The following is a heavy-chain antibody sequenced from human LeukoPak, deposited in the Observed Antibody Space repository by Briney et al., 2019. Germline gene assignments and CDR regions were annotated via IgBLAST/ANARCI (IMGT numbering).Heavy chain of an antibody. CDR1: GYSFTSYW. CDR3: ARQRYYYDSSGAYFDY. D-gene: IGHD3-22*01. V-gene: IGHV5-51*01. CDR2: IYPGDSDT. Sequence: GESLKISCKGSGYSFTSYWIGWVRQMPGKGLEWMGIIYPGDSDTRYSPSFQGQVTISADKSISTAYLQWSSLKASDTAIYYCARQRYYYDSSGAYFDYWGQGTLVTVSS. J-gene: IGHJ4*02.